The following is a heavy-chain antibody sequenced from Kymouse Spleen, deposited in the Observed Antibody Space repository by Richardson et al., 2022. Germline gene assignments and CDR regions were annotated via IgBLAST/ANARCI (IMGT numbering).Heavy chain of an antibody. J-gene: IGHJ4*02. D-gene: IGHD4-11,IGHD4-11*01. CDR3: AKDILQYDY. V-gene: IGHV3-9*01. CDR2: ISWNSGSI. Sequence: EVQLVESGGGLVQPGRSLRLSCAASGFTFDDYAMHWVRQAPGKGLEWVSGISWNSGSIGYADSVKGRFTISRDNAKNSLYLQMNSLRAEDTALYYCAKDILQYDYWGQGTLVTVSS. CDR1: GFTFDDYA.